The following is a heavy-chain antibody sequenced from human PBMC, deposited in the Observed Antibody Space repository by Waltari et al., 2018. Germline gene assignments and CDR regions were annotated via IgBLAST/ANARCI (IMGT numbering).Heavy chain of an antibody. CDR1: GSTLGHYG. J-gene: IGHJ6*02. Sequence: QVHVVESGGGVVQPGGSLTLSCAASGSTLGHYGMHWVRQAPGKGLEWVAVIQYDGSIKNYADSVKGRFTISRENSKNTLYLEMKSLRAEDTAVYYCAREYSRICFHALDGWGQGTAVTVSS. CDR2: IQYDGSIK. D-gene: IGHD6-13*01. CDR3: AREYSRICFHALDG. V-gene: IGHV3-33*05.